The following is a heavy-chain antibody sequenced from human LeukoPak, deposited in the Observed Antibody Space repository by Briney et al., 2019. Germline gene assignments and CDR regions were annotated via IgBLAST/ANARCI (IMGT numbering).Heavy chain of an antibody. D-gene: IGHD1-26*01. Sequence: GGSLRLSCAASGFTFSSYAMSWVRQAPGKGLEWVSYISSSGSTIYYADSVKGRFTISRDNAKNSLYLQMNSLRAEDTAVYYCARYSGSYYSYFDYWGQGTLVTVSS. V-gene: IGHV3-48*04. CDR2: ISSSGSTI. CDR1: GFTFSSYA. J-gene: IGHJ4*02. CDR3: ARYSGSYYSYFDY.